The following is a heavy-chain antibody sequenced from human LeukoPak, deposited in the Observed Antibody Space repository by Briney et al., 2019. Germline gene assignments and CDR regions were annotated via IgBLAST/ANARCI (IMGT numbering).Heavy chain of an antibody. J-gene: IGHJ4*02. D-gene: IGHD6-13*01. CDR3: ARDILATSIAAPYY. CDR1: GFTFSSYG. V-gene: IGHV3-23*01. Sequence: PGGSLRLSCAASGFTFSSYGMSWVRQAPGKGLEWVSTLSGSGGSTYYADSVKGRFTISRDNSKNTLYLQMNSLGAADTAVYYCARDILATSIAAPYYWGQGTLVTVSS. CDR2: LSGSGGST.